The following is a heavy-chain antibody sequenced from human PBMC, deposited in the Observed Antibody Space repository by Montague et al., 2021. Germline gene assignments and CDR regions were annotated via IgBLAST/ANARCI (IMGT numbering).Heavy chain of an antibody. V-gene: IGHV4-39*01. Sequence: SETLSLTCTVSGASITSNIYYWGWIRPSPGKGLEWIGSIYYSGNSFHQPSLKSRITMAVDTAKNQFSLKPSSVTAADTAIYYCARVFSSWYVGWFDPWGQGTLVTVSS. CDR2: IYYSGNS. D-gene: IGHD6-13*01. J-gene: IGHJ5*02. CDR3: ARVFSSWYVGWFDP. CDR1: GASITSNIYY.